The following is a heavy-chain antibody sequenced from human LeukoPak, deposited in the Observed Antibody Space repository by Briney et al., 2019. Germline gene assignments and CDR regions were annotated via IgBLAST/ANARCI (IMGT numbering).Heavy chain of an antibody. J-gene: IGHJ5*02. D-gene: IGHD2-2*01. CDR3: ARYPVFHWFDP. CDR1: GGSITSSNYQ. V-gene: IGHV4-39*07. CDR2: IYHSGST. Sequence: SETLSLTCTVSGGSITSSNYQWGWIRQPPGKGLEWIGSIYHSGSTYYNPSLKSRVTISVDTSKNQFSLKLSSVTAADTAVYYCARYPVFHWFDPWGQGTLVTVSS.